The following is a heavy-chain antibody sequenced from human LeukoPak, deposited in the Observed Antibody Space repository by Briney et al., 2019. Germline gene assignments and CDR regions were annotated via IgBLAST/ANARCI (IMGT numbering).Heavy chain of an antibody. D-gene: IGHD3-3*01. CDR3: ARLTYYDFWSGYNYAFDI. CDR2: ISAYNGNT. CDR1: GYTFTSYG. Sequence: ASVKVSCKASGYTFTSYGISWVRQAPGQGLEWMGWISAYNGNTHYAQKLQGRVTMTRDTSISTAYMELSRLRSDDTAVYYCARLTYYDFWSGYNYAFDIWGQGTMVTVSS. V-gene: IGHV1-18*01. J-gene: IGHJ3*02.